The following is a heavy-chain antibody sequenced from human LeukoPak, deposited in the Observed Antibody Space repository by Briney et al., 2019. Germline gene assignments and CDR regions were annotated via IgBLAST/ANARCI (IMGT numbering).Heavy chain of an antibody. V-gene: IGHV1-3*01. J-gene: IGHJ4*02. Sequence: GASVKVSCKTFGYTFTNYAMQWVRQAPGQRLEWMGWINAGSGNTKYSQKFQGRVTITRDTSASIAYMKLSSLRSEDTAVYYCARDRGVTMVRGFIDSFDYWGQGTLVTVSS. D-gene: IGHD3-10*01. CDR1: GYTFTNYA. CDR3: ARDRGVTMVRGFIDSFDY. CDR2: INAGSGNT.